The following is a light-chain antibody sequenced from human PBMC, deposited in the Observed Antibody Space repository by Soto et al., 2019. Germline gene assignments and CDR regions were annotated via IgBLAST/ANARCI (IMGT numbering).Light chain of an antibody. V-gene: IGKV3-20*01. CDR1: QSVSNTY. CDR2: DAS. J-gene: IGKJ3*01. Sequence: EIVLTQSPGTLSLSPGERATLSCRASQSVSNTYLAWYQQKAGQAPRLLIYDASSRATGIPDRFSGSGSGTDFPLTISRLEPEDFAVYYCQQYGRSAGLFTFGPGTKVDIK. CDR3: QQYGRSAGLFT.